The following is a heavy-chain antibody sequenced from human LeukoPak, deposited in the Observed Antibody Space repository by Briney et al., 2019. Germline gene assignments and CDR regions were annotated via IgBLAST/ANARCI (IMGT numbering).Heavy chain of an antibody. J-gene: IGHJ4*02. CDR1: GGSISSGSYY. CDR2: IYTSGST. Sequence: PSETLSLTCTVSGGSISSGSYYWSWIRQPAGKGLEWIGRIYTSGSTNYNPSLKSRVTISVDTSKNQFSLKLSSVTAADTAVYYCARVGLDWGSIDYWGQGTLVTVSS. CDR3: ARVGLDWGSIDY. D-gene: IGHD3/OR15-3a*01. V-gene: IGHV4-61*02.